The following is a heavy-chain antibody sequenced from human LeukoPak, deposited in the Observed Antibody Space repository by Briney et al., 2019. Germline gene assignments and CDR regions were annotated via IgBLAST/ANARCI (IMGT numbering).Heavy chain of an antibody. CDR1: GFTFSSYA. CDR2: IRSKAKNYAT. J-gene: IGHJ4*02. V-gene: IGHV3-73*01. CDR3: TRPSDGDYVGFDY. Sequence: PGRSLRLSCAASGFTFSSYAMHWVRQASGKGLEWVGRIRSKAKNYATAYAASVKGRFTISRDDSKNTAYLQMNSLITEDTAVYFCTRPSDGDYVGFDYWGQGTLVTVSS. D-gene: IGHD4-17*01.